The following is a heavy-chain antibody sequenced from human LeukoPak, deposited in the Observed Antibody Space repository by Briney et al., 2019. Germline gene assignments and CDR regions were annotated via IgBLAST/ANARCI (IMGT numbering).Heavy chain of an antibody. J-gene: IGHJ4*02. CDR1: GGTFSSYA. Sequence: SVKVSCKASGGTFSSYAISWVRQAPGQGLEWMGRIIPILDIANYAQKFLGRVTITADKSTSTAYMELSSLRSEDTAVYYCARETQQLSPYYFDYWGQGTLVTVSS. V-gene: IGHV1-69*04. CDR2: IIPILDIA. D-gene: IGHD6-13*01. CDR3: ARETQQLSPYYFDY.